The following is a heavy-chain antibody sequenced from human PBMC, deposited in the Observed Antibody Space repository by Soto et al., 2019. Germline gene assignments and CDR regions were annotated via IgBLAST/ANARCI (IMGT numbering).Heavy chain of an antibody. Sequence: PSETLSLTCTVSGGSISSGDYYWSWIRQPPGKGLEWIGYIYYSGSTYYNPSLKSRVTISVDTSKNQLTLKLNSAAAADTAVFYYARETPLRGVSNYGYDYWGQGALVTVSS. CDR3: ARETPLRGVSNYGYDY. V-gene: IGHV4-30-4*01. D-gene: IGHD4-4*01. CDR2: IYYSGST. CDR1: GGSISSGDYY. J-gene: IGHJ4*02.